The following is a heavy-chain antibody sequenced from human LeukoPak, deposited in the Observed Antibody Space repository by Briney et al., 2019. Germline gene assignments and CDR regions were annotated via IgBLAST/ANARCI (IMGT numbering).Heavy chain of an antibody. Sequence: PGGSLRLSCAASGFTFSSYEMNWVRQAPGKGLEWVSYISSSGSTIYYADSVKGRFTISRDNAKNSLFLQMNSLRAEDMALYYCAKGLGGFLEWLPHYWGQGTLVTVSS. V-gene: IGHV3-48*03. CDR3: AKGLGGFLEWLPHY. D-gene: IGHD3-3*01. CDR2: ISSSGSTI. CDR1: GFTFSSYE. J-gene: IGHJ4*02.